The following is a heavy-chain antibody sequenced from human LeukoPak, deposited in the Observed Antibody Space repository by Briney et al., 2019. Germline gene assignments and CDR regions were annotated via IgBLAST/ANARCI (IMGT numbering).Heavy chain of an antibody. CDR3: ARQGGLGVAATPDS. CDR1: GYTFTGYY. V-gene: IGHV1-2*02. Sequence: ASVKVSCKASGYTFTGYYMHWVRQAPGQGLEWMGWISPDNGGTYYAQKFQGRVTMTRDTSISTAYMELASLSSDDTAVYYCARQGGLGVAATPDSWGQGTRVTVSS. J-gene: IGHJ4*02. D-gene: IGHD6-13*01. CDR2: ISPDNGGT.